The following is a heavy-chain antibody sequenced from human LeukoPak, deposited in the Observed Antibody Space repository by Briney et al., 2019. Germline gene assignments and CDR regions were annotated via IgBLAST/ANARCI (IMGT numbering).Heavy chain of an antibody. J-gene: IGHJ4*02. D-gene: IGHD3-22*01. CDR2: ISSSSSYI. CDR1: GFTFSSYS. CDR3: ARYYDSSGYSDYFDY. V-gene: IGHV3-21*01. Sequence: GGSLRLSCAASGFTFSSYSMNWVRQAPGKGLEWVSSISSSSSYIYYADSVKGRFTISRDNAKNSLYLQMNSLRAEDTAVYYCARYYDSSGYSDYFDYWGQGTLVTVSS.